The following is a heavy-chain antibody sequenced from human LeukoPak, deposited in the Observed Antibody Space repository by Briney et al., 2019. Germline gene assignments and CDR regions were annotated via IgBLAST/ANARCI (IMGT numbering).Heavy chain of an antibody. D-gene: IGHD3-3*01. CDR1: GGTFSSYA. CDR3: ARPQEYYDFWSGYYLFDY. CDR2: IIPIFCTA. V-gene: IGHV1-69*13. Sequence: SVKVSCKASGGTFSSYAISWVRQAPGQGLEWRGGIIPIFCTANYAQKFQGRVTITADESTSTAYMELSSLRSEDTAVYYCARPQEYYDFWSGYYLFDYRGQGTLVTVSS. J-gene: IGHJ4*02.